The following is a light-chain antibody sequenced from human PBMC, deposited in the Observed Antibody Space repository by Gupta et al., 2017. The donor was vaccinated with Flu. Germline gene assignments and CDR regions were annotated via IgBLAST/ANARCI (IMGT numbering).Light chain of an antibody. V-gene: IGLV1-40*01. Sequence: QSVLTQPPSVSGAPGQRLTVSCTGSSSNFGAGYDVHWYQQLPGTAPKLLIYLNNNRPSGGPDRFSGCKSGTSAALAITALQADDDAHYYCQSYYSSLSGSVFGGGTKLTVL. CDR1: SSNFGAGYD. CDR3: QSYYSSLSGSV. J-gene: IGLJ3*02. CDR2: LNN.